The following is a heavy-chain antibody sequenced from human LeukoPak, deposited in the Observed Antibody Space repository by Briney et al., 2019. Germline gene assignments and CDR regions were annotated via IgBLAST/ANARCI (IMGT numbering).Heavy chain of an antibody. J-gene: IGHJ2*01. CDR1: GGSMSTFY. CDR2: VYYSGST. CDR3: ARGGDGNVDWYFDL. Sequence: SETLPLTCTVSGGSMSTFYWSWIRQTPGKGLEWIGYVYYSGSTKYNPSLGSRVTMSIDTSKHQFSLKLSSVTTVDTAFYYCARGGDGNVDWYFDLWGRGTLVTVSS. V-gene: IGHV4-59*01.